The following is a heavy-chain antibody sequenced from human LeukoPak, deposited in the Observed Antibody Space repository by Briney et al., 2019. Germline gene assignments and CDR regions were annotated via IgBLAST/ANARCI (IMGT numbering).Heavy chain of an antibody. D-gene: IGHD6-19*01. CDR1: GYSINSGYS. Sequence: SETLSLTCFASGYSINSGYSWGWIRQPPGKGLEWIGSIYHSGSTYYNPSLKSRVTISLDTSKNQFSLKLSSVTAADTAVYYCARQIAVAGKAGFDYWGQGTLVTVSS. J-gene: IGHJ4*02. V-gene: IGHV4-38-2*01. CDR3: ARQIAVAGKAGFDY. CDR2: IYHSGST.